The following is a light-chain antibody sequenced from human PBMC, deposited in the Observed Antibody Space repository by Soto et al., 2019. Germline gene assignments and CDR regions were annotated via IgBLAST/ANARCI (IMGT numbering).Light chain of an antibody. J-gene: IGKJ2*01. CDR3: QQFGSPPQT. V-gene: IGKV3-20*01. CDR1: QKVKSNS. Sequence: EVVLTQSPGTLSLSPGERATLSCRTSQKVKSNSQSWYQQKPGQAPRLLIYGSTTRATGIPDRFSGSGSGTDFTLIISRLEPEDSAVYYCQQFGSPPQTFGQGTKLEIK. CDR2: GST.